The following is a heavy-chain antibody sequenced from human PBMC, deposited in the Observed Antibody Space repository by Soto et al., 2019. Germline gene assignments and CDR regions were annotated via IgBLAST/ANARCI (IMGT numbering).Heavy chain of an antibody. V-gene: IGHV1-2*02. Sequence: QVQLVQSGAEVKKPGASVKVSCKASGYTFTGYYMHWVRQAPGQGLEWMGWINPNSGGTNYAQKFQGRVTMTRDTSISTAYMELSRLRSDDTAVYYCAREEDGQQLVQINWFDPWGQGTLVTVSS. D-gene: IGHD6-13*01. CDR1: GYTFTGYY. J-gene: IGHJ5*02. CDR3: AREEDGQQLVQINWFDP. CDR2: INPNSGGT.